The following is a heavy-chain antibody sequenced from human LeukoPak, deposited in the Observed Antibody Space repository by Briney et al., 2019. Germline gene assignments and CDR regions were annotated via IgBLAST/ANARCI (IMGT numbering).Heavy chain of an antibody. CDR2: ISSSSSYT. Sequence: GGSLRLSCAASGFTFNDYYMSWIRQVPGKGLEWVSYISSSSSYTNYADSVKGRFTISRDNAKNSLYLQMNSLRAEDTAVYYCARGFLWFGELLYPAPFDYWGQGTLVTVSS. CDR1: GFTFNDYY. J-gene: IGHJ4*02. CDR3: ARGFLWFGELLYPAPFDY. V-gene: IGHV3-11*06. D-gene: IGHD3-10*01.